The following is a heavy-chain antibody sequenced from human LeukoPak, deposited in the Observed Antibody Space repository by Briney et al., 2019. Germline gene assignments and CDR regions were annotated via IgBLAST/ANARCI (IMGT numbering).Heavy chain of an antibody. D-gene: IGHD5-18*01. CDR1: GGSISNYY. Sequence: SQTLSLTCTVSGGSISNYYWNWLRQPPGEGLEWIGYIYYSGSTNYNPSLQSRVTISVDTSKNQFSLKLSSVTAADTAVYYCARSRYSYGHIDHWGQGTLVTVSS. CDR2: IYYSGST. V-gene: IGHV4-59*01. J-gene: IGHJ4*02. CDR3: ARSRYSYGHIDH.